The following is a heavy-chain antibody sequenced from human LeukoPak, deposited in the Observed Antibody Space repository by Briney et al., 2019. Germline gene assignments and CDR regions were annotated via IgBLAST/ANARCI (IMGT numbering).Heavy chain of an antibody. V-gene: IGHV3-7*01. CDR2: INQDRSDK. J-gene: IGHJ6*02. Sequence: PGGSLRLSCAASGFSISAYWMSWVRRAPGKGVEWVANINQDRSDKYSVDSVKGRFTISRDNAKNSLYLEMNSLRADDTAVYYCARDLVVVGSSFSYGMDVWGPGTTVTVSS. D-gene: IGHD2-15*01. CDR3: ARDLVVVGSSFSYGMDV. CDR1: GFSISAYW.